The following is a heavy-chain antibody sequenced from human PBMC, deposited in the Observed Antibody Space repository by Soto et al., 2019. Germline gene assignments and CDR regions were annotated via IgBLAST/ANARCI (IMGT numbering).Heavy chain of an antibody. J-gene: IGHJ4*02. V-gene: IGHV3-48*01. Sequence: HPGGSLRLSCAASGFTFSSYSMNWVRQAPGKGLEWVSYISSSSSTVYYADSVKGRFTISRDNAKNSLYLQMNSLRAEDTAVYYCARDLVPDYGDSSFDYWGQGTLVTVSS. CDR2: ISSSSSTV. D-gene: IGHD4-17*01. CDR3: ARDLVPDYGDSSFDY. CDR1: GFTFSSYS.